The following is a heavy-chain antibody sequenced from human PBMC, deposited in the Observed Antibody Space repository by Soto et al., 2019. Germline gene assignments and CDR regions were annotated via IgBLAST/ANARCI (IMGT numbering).Heavy chain of an antibody. Sequence: QITLKESGPTLVKPAQTFALTCTFSGFSLSTSEVGVGWIRQPPGKALEWLALIYWNDDKRYSPTLKNRLTISKDTSKDEVVLTVTNMDPVDTATYYCAHIDATITFGGVSATGGFDIWGQGTLVTVSS. CDR1: GFSLSTSEVG. CDR3: AHIDATITFGGVSATGGFDI. D-gene: IGHD3-16*01. CDR2: IYWNDDK. V-gene: IGHV2-5*01. J-gene: IGHJ3*02.